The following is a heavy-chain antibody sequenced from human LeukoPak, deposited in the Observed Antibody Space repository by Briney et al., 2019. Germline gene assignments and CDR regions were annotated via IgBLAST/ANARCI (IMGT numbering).Heavy chain of an antibody. Sequence: SETLSLTCAISGGSISSSHWWSWVRQPLGKGLEWIGEIHHSGSTNYNPSLKSRVSIPVDKFKNQFSLKLSSVTAADTAVYYCASKLTAVAGYFDCWGQGTLVTVSS. CDR1: GGSISSSHW. CDR2: IHHSGST. D-gene: IGHD6-19*01. V-gene: IGHV4-4*02. J-gene: IGHJ4*02. CDR3: ASKLTAVAGYFDC.